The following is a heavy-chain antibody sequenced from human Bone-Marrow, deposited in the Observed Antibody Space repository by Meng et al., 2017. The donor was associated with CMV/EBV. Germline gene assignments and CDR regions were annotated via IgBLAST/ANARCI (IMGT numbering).Heavy chain of an antibody. D-gene: IGHD6-19*01. Sequence: VQLVQSGAEMKKPGASVKVSCTTSGFTFSDYYIHWVRQAPGQGLEWMGWVNSNNDATNYARKFQGRVSMTRDMSINTVYMELSRLTSDDTAVYYCARSSGWSRFDHWGQGTLVTVSS. CDR3: ARSSGWSRFDH. CDR1: GFTFSDYY. V-gene: IGHV1-2*02. J-gene: IGHJ4*02. CDR2: VNSNNDAT.